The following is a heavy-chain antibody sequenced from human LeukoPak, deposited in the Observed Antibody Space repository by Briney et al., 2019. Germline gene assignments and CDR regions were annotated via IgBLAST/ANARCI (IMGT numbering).Heavy chain of an antibody. J-gene: IGHJ6*03. Sequence: SVKVSCKASGGTFSSYAISWVRQAPGQGLEWMGGIVPIFGTAIYAQKFQGRVTMTEDTSTDTAYMELSSLRSEDTAVYYCATGRGPRYYYYMDVWGKGTTVTVSS. CDR1: GGTFSSYA. D-gene: IGHD5-24*01. CDR2: IVPIFGTA. V-gene: IGHV1-69*06. CDR3: ATGRGPRYYYYMDV.